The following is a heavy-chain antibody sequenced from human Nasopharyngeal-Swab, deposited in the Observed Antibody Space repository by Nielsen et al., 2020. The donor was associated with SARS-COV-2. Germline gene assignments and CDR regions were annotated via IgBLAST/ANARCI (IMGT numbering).Heavy chain of an antibody. CDR2: MNPNSGNT. J-gene: IGHJ4*02. CDR3: ARGGVGAVGGALDY. V-gene: IGHV1-8*01. Sequence: ASVKVSCKVSGYNFTTYDFNWVRQATGQGLEWMGWMNPNSGNTGYAQKFQGRVTMTRNTSIRTAYMELSSLRSEDTAVYYCARGGVGAVGGALDYWGQGTQVTVSS. D-gene: IGHD1-26*01. CDR1: GYNFTTYD.